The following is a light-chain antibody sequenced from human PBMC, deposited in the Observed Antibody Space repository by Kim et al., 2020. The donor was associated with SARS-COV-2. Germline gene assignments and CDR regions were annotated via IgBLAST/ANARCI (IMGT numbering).Light chain of an antibody. Sequence: GHSVTFSCTGPRSDVGGYNYSSWYQQHPGKAPKLMIYEVSKRPSGVPDRFSGSKSGNTASLTVSGLQAEDEADYYCSSYAGSNNLGFGGGTLLTVL. CDR2: EVS. J-gene: IGLJ3*02. CDR1: RSDVGGYNY. V-gene: IGLV2-8*01. CDR3: SSYAGSNNLG.